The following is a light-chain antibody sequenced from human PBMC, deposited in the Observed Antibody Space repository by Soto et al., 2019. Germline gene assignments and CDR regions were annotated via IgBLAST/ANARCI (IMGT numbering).Light chain of an antibody. V-gene: IGKV1-5*03. CDR1: QSISSW. CDR2: KAS. J-gene: IGKJ2*01. CDR3: QQYNSYPYT. Sequence: DIQMTQSPSTLSASVGDRVTITCRASQSISSWLAWYQQKPGKAPKLLIYKASSLQSGVPSRFSGSGSGTEFTLTISSLQPDDFATYYCQQYNSYPYTFGQGAKLEIK.